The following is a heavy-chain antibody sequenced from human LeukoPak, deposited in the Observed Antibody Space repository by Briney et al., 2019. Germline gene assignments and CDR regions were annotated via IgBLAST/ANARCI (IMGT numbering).Heavy chain of an antibody. CDR2: IANDGRDK. D-gene: IGHD6-13*01. Sequence: GGSLRLSCAASGFTFSDYGMHWVRQAPGKGLEWVAVIANDGRDKKYADSVRGRFTISRDNSKNTVYLQMNSLRAEDTAVFYCVKDMKIKAAGYYFDYWGQGTLVTVSS. CDR3: VKDMKIKAAGYYFDY. V-gene: IGHV3-30*18. CDR1: GFTFSDYG. J-gene: IGHJ4*02.